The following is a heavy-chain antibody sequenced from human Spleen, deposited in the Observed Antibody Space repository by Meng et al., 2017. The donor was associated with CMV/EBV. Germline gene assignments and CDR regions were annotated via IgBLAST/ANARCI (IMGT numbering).Heavy chain of an antibody. D-gene: IGHD6-6*01. Sequence: KSSGYTFTDNFMFWVRKAPGQGLESMGYINPKSGAIRYAQKFQGRVTMTRDTSISTVYMELSRLRSDDTAVYYCARVDYNSTSSSFDYWGQGTLVTVSS. CDR2: INPKSGAI. J-gene: IGHJ4*02. V-gene: IGHV1-2*02. CDR3: ARVDYNSTSSSFDY. CDR1: GYTFTDNF.